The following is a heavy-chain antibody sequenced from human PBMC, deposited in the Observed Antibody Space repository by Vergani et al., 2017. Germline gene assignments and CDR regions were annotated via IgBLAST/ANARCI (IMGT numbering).Heavy chain of an antibody. CDR3: ARDHFRSSPSGTQGYGMDV. J-gene: IGHJ6*02. Sequence: QVQLQESGPGLVKPSQTLSLTCTVSGGSISSGGYYWSWIRQHPGKGLEWIGYIYYSGSTYYNPSLKSRVTISVDTSKNQFSLKLSSVTAADTAVYYCARDHFRSSPSGTQGYGMDVWGQGTTVTVSS. CDR2: IYYSGST. CDR1: GGSISSGGYY. D-gene: IGHD6-6*01. V-gene: IGHV4-31*03.